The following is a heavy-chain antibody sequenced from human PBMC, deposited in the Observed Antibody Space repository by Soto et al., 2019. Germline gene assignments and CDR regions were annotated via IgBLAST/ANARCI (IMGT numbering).Heavy chain of an antibody. Sequence: QVLLVQSGDDVKKPGASVKVSCKTSGYTLTEFDINWVRQAPGQGVEWMGWMNTNTGNTGYAQKFQGRVTMTRDTSISTAYMELRRLRSEDTAVYYCATEGLFFGGHAGYWGQGTLVTVSS. J-gene: IGHJ4*02. D-gene: IGHD3-3*01. CDR3: ATEGLFFGGHAGY. V-gene: IGHV1-8*01. CDR1: GYTLTEFD. CDR2: MNTNTGNT.